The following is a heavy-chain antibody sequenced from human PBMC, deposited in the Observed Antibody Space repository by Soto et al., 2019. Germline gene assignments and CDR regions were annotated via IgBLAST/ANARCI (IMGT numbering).Heavy chain of an antibody. CDR1: GRSVSSGVFP. V-gene: IGHV4-30-4*01. CDR2: MSYSGDI. CDR3: AGFNPSDPYYSLDV. Sequence: SETLPLTCTVSGRSVSSGVFPWSWIRQPPGKGLEWVAYMSYSGDIHYNASLESRVSMSEDRSRNQLSLTLSSVTAADTAVYFCAGFNPSDPYYSLDVWGQGITVTVSS. J-gene: IGHJ6*02.